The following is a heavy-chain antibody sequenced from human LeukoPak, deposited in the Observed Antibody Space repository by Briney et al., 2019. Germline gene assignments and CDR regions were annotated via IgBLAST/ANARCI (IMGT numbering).Heavy chain of an antibody. CDR1: GGSISSYY. V-gene: IGHV4-59*12. D-gene: IGHD3-22*01. CDR2: IYYSGST. CDR3: ARRGVVVIRSFDY. Sequence: SETLSLTCTVSGGSISSYYWSWIRQPPGKGLEWIGYIYYSGSTNYNPSLKSRVTISVDTSKNQFSLKLSSVTAADTAVYYCARRGVVVIRSFDYWGQGTLVTVSS. J-gene: IGHJ4*02.